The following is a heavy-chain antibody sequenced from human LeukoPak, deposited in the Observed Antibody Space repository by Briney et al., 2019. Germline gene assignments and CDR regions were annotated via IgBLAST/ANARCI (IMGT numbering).Heavy chain of an antibody. V-gene: IGHV1-18*01. CDR1: GYTFTNNG. Sequence: ASVKVSCKTSGYTFTNNGITWVRQAPGQGLEWMGWISTDNGDTNYAQKLQGRVTMTTDTSTSTAYMELRSLRSDDTAVYYCAREGLGELTLDCWGQGTLVTVSS. CDR3: AREGLGELTLDC. CDR2: ISTDNGDT. J-gene: IGHJ4*02. D-gene: IGHD3-16*01.